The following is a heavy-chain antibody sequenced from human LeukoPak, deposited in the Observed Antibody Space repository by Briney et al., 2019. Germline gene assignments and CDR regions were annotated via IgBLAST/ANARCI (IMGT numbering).Heavy chain of an antibody. J-gene: IGHJ4*02. CDR3: AKDLSRSDY. D-gene: IGHD6-13*01. CDR1: GFAFGSEA. CDR2: ISPGGGTT. Sequence: GGSLRLSCAVSGFAFGSEAMSWVRQSPARGLEWVASISPGGGTTYYADYVKGRFTISRDNSKNTLYLQMNSLRAEDTAVYYCAKDLSRSDYWGQGTLVTVSS. V-gene: IGHV3-23*01.